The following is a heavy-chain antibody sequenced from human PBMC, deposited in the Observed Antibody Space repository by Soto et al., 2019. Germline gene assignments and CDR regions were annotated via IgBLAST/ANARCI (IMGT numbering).Heavy chain of an antibody. D-gene: IGHD6-13*01. CDR2: IGGSGGST. CDR3: AKDVPAAGTFDX. Sequence: GGSLILAWAASGFTFSSYAMSWVRQAPGKGLEWVASIGGSGGSTYYADSVKVRFTISRDNSNNTLYLQMNSLRAEDTAVYYCAKDVPAAGTFDXWGQGTLVTVSX. V-gene: IGHV3-23*01. CDR1: GFTFSSYA. J-gene: IGHJ4*02.